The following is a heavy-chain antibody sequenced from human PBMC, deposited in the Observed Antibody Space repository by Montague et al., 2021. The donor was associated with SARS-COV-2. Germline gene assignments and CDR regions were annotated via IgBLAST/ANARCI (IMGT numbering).Heavy chain of an antibody. D-gene: IGHD2/OR15-2a*01. Sequence: TLSLTRNVSGGSIRSGGYYWTWVRQHPGKGLEWIGNIYHSGSTYYNPSLKSRLTISVDTSKNQFSLKLNSVSAADTAVYYCASSYFGLQTQVDYWGQGTLVTVSS. CDR1: GGSIRSGGYY. CDR3: ASSYFGLQTQVDY. J-gene: IGHJ4*02. V-gene: IGHV4-31*03. CDR2: IYHSGST.